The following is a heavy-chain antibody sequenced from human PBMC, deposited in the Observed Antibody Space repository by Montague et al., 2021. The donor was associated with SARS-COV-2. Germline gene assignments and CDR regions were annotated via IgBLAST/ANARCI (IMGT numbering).Heavy chain of an antibody. CDR1: GGSISSSSYY. CDR2: IYYSGST. V-gene: IGHV4-39*07. D-gene: IGHD6-13*01. Sequence: SETLFLTCTVSGGSISSSSYYWGWIRQPPGKGLEWIGSIYYSGSTYYNPSLKSRATISVDTSKNQFSLKLSSVTAADTAVYYCARVGRQQLVRLSGMDVWGQGTTVTVSS. J-gene: IGHJ6*02. CDR3: ARVGRQQLVRLSGMDV.